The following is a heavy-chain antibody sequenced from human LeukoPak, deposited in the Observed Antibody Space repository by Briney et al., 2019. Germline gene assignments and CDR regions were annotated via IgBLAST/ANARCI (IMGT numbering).Heavy chain of an antibody. Sequence: PGGSLRLSCAASGFTFSSYAMSWVRQAPGKGLEWVSAMSGSGDSTYYADSVKGRSTISRDNSKNTLYLQMNSLRAEDTAVYYCAKDYEWTYGSGSSSDYWGQGTLVTVSS. D-gene: IGHD3-10*01. CDR3: AKDYEWTYGSGSSSDY. CDR2: MSGSGDST. CDR1: GFTFSSYA. V-gene: IGHV3-23*01. J-gene: IGHJ4*02.